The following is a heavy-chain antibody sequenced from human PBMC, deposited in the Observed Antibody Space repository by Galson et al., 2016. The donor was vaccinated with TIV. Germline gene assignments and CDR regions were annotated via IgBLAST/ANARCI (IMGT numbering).Heavy chain of an antibody. CDR2: IYPGDSDT. V-gene: IGHV5-51*03. J-gene: IGHJ3*02. CDR3: AKQLDFDQRVLDAFHI. CDR1: GYSFTSYW. Sequence: QSGAEVKKPGESLKISCKGSGYSFTSYWIAWVRQMPGKGLELMGVIYPGDSDTRYSPSFQGQVSISADRSISTAYLQWSSLKASDTAMYYCAKQLDFDQRVLDAFHIWGQGTLLTVSS. D-gene: IGHD3-9*01.